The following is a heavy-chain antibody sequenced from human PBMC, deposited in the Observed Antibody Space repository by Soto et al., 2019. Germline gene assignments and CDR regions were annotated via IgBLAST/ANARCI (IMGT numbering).Heavy chain of an antibody. CDR3: ASYGPNSGRAGRLGY. V-gene: IGHV4-4*02. CDR2: IYHSGST. CDR1: GGSISSSNW. D-gene: IGHD1-26*01. Sequence: SETLSLTCAVSGGSISSSNWWSWVRQPPGKGLEWIGEIYHSGSTNYNPSLKSRVTISVDKSKNQFSLKLSSVTAADTAVYYCASYGPNSGRAGRLGYWGQGTLVTVSS. J-gene: IGHJ4*02.